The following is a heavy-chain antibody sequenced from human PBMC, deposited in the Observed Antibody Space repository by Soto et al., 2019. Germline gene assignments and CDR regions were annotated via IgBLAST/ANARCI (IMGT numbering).Heavy chain of an antibody. Sequence: KTSETLSLTCVVSGDSISSGHYWGWIRQHPGKGLEWLGSISYGGRTYFNPSLLSRSTMSVDTTKNKISVKLSSLTAADTAVYYCTRMAGYCSGGSCHRHDFWGQGTLVTVSS. V-gene: IGHV4-38-2*01. D-gene: IGHD2-15*01. CDR2: ISYGGRT. CDR3: TRMAGYCSGGSCHRHDF. J-gene: IGHJ4*02. CDR1: GDSISSGHY.